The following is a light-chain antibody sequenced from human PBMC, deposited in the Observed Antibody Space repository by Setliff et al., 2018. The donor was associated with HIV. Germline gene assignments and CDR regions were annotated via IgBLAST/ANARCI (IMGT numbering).Light chain of an antibody. V-gene: IGKV3-20*01. Sequence: EIVLTQSPGTLPLSPGEGATLSCRASQAVRSGYFAWYQQKPGQAPRLLIYGASSRATGIPDRSSGSGSETDFTLTISRLEPEDFAVYYCQQYGSSSPTFGGGTKVDIK. CDR2: GAS. CDR3: QQYGSSSPT. J-gene: IGKJ4*01. CDR1: QAVRSGY.